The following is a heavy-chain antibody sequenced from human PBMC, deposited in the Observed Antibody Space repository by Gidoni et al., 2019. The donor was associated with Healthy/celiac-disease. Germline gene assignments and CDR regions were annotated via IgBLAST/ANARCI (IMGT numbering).Heavy chain of an antibody. CDR1: GFTFSSYS. CDR3: ARDRPRGSGSHQLRANFDY. CDR2: ISSSSSYI. D-gene: IGHD3-10*01. Sequence: EVQLVESGGGLVKPGGSLRLSCAASGFTFSSYSMNWVRQAPGKGLEWVSSISSSSSYIYYADSVKGRFTISRDNAKNSLYLQMNSLRAEDTAVYYCARDRPRGSGSHQLRANFDYWGQGTLVTVSS. J-gene: IGHJ4*02. V-gene: IGHV3-21*01.